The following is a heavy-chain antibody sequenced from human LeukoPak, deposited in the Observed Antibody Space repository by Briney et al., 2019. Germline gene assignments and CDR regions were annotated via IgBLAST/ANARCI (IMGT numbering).Heavy chain of an antibody. CDR1: GFTFRSYA. CDR2: ISGTGRST. CDR3: AKDQAGTYFEDAFDV. D-gene: IGHD3-9*01. V-gene: IGHV3-23*01. Sequence: GGSLRLSCVASGFTFRSYAMSWVRQAPGKGLEWVSAISGTGRSTYSADSVKGRFYISRDDSKNTVYLQMNSLRAEDTAVYYCAKDQAGTYFEDAFDVWGQGTMVTVS. J-gene: IGHJ3*01.